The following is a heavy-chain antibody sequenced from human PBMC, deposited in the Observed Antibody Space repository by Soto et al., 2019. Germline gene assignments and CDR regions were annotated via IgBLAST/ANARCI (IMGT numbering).Heavy chain of an antibody. D-gene: IGHD5-18*01. Sequence: QVQLVQSGAEVKKPGASVKVSCKASGYTFTGYYMHWVRQAPGQGLEWMGWINPNSGGTNYAQKFQGWVTMTRDTSIGTAYMELSRLRSDDTAVYYCARGEYSYGPRRYYFDYWGQGTLVTVSS. CDR2: INPNSGGT. CDR3: ARGEYSYGPRRYYFDY. CDR1: GYTFTGYY. V-gene: IGHV1-2*04. J-gene: IGHJ4*02.